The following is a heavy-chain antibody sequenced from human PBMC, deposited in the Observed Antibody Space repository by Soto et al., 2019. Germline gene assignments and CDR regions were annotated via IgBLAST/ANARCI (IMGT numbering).Heavy chain of an antibody. V-gene: IGHV4-39*01. D-gene: IGHD3-10*01. Sequence: SSQTIPLTCTGSGGSISISSYYWGWIHKPPGQGLEWIWSIYYSGSTFYNPCLRSRVTISVDTSKHQFSQKLSSVTAADTAMYYCARHRVLLWFGELFPDYWGQGTLVSVSS. J-gene: IGHJ4*02. CDR2: IYYSGST. CDR3: ARHRVLLWFGELFPDY. CDR1: GGSISISSYY.